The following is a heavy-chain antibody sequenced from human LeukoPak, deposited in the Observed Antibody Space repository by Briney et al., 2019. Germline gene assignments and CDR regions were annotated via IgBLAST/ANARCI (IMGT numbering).Heavy chain of an antibody. V-gene: IGHV1-2*02. CDR2: INPNSGGT. Sequence: GASVKVSCKASGYTFTGYYMHWVRQAPGQGLEWMGWINPNSGGTNYAQKFQGRVIMTMDTSISPTYMELTRLTSDDTAVYYCATTRGYSYGDGLDVWGQGTTVTVSS. J-gene: IGHJ6*02. CDR1: GYTFTGYY. CDR3: ATTRGYSYGDGLDV. D-gene: IGHD5-18*01.